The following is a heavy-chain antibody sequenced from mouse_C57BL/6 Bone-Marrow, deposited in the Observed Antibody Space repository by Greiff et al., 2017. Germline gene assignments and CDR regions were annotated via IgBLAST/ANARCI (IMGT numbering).Heavy chain of an antibody. CDR1: GYTFTSYW. CDR3: ARRYYGSSGYAMDY. CDR2: IHPNSGST. D-gene: IGHD1-1*01. V-gene: IGHV1-64*01. Sequence: VQLQQPGAELVKPGASVKLSCKASGYTFTSYWMHWVKQRPGQGLEWIGMIHPNSGSTNYNEKFKSKATLTVDKSSSTAYMQLSSLTSEDSAVYYCARRYYGSSGYAMDYWGQGTSVTVSS. J-gene: IGHJ4*01.